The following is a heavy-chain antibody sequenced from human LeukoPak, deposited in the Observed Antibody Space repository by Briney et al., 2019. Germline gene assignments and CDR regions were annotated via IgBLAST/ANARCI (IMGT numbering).Heavy chain of an antibody. D-gene: IGHD5-18*01. CDR3: ARTPWIQLDY. CDR1: GGSLCSVSFY. J-gene: IGHJ4*02. V-gene: IGHV4-39*01. Sequence: KPSETLSLTCTVSGGSLCSVSFYSGWIRPPPGKGLDWIGSINYSGSTYYNPSLKSRVTISVDTSKNQFSLKLSSVTAADTAVYYCARTPWIQLDYWGQGTLVTVSS. CDR2: INYSGST.